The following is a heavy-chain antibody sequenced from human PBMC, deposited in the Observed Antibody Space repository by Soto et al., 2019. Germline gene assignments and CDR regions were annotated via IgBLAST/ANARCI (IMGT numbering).Heavy chain of an antibody. V-gene: IGHV4-34*01. CDR1: GGSFSGYY. CDR2: INHSGST. Sequence: TSETLCLTCAVYGGSFSGYYWSWIRQPPGKGLEWIGEINHSGSTNYNPSLKSRVTISVDTSKNQSSLKLSSVTAADTAVYYCARGYYSGWHWFDPWGQGTLVTVS. J-gene: IGHJ5*02. D-gene: IGHD6-19*01. CDR3: ARGYYSGWHWFDP.